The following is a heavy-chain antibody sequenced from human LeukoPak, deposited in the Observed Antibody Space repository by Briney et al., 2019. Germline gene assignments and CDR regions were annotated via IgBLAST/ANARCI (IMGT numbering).Heavy chain of an antibody. J-gene: IGHJ6*03. CDR1: GFTFSSYN. Sequence: SGGSLRLSCEASGFTFSSYNMNWVRQAPGKRLEWVSSVTSSSSYVFYADSVKGRFTISRDNAKNSLYLQMNSLTAEDTAVYYCARDPYSGNYGNTYYYYMDVWGKGTTVTISS. D-gene: IGHD1-26*01. CDR3: ARDPYSGNYGNTYYYYMDV. CDR2: VTSSSSYV. V-gene: IGHV3-21*06.